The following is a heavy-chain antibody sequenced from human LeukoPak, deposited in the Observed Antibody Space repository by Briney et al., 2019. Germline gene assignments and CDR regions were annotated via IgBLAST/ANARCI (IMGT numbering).Heavy chain of an antibody. J-gene: IGHJ4*02. CDR3: ARDTTGSLGHY. CDR1: GYTFTGYF. D-gene: IGHD1-26*01. V-gene: IGHV1-2*06. CDR2: INPNSGVT. Sequence: GASVKVSCKASGYTFTGYFMHWVRQAPGQGLELMGRINPNSGVTNYAQKFQGRVTMTRDTSINTAYMELSRLRSDDTAVYYCARDTTGSLGHYWGQGTLVTVSS.